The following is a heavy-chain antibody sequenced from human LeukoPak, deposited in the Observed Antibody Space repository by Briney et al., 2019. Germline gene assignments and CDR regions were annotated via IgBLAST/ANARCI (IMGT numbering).Heavy chain of an antibody. J-gene: IGHJ4*02. CDR2: ISSSSSTI. V-gene: IGHV3-48*04. D-gene: IGHD1-26*01. Sequence: GGSLRLSCAASGFTFSSYSMNWVRQAPGKGLEWVSYISSSSSTIYYADSVKGRFTISRDNAKNSLYLQMNSLRAEDTAVYYCARVSETYSGSYIDYWGQGTLVTVSS. CDR1: GFTFSSYS. CDR3: ARVSETYSGSYIDY.